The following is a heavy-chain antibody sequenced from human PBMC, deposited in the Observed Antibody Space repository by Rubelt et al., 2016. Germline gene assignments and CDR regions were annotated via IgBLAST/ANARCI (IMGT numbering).Heavy chain of an antibody. J-gene: IGHJ6*02. V-gene: IGHV4-34*01. D-gene: IGHD6-13*01. CDR2: INHSGST. CDR3: ARGRRGSSRGLGRDYYGMDV. CDR1: GGSFSGYY. Sequence: QVQLQQWGAGLLKPSETLSLTCAVYGGSFSGYYWSWIRQPPGKGLEWIGEINHSGSTHYNPSLKSRVTISVDTSKKQCSLKRGAGSAADKAVYYGARGRRGSSRGLGRDYYGMDVWGQGTTVTVSS.